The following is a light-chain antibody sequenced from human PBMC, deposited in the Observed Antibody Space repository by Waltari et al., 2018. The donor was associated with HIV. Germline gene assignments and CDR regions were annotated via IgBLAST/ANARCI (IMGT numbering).Light chain of an antibody. V-gene: IGLV2-23*02. J-gene: IGLJ2*01. Sequence: QSALTQTASVSGSAGQSITISCTGSSSDVGGYNLVSRYHQHPGTVPKLIIYDVNERPSGVSDRFSGSKSGNTASLTISGLQAEDEADDYCCSYTSSTTLDFGGGTRLTVL. CDR1: SSDVGGYNL. CDR3: CSYTSSTTLD. CDR2: DVN.